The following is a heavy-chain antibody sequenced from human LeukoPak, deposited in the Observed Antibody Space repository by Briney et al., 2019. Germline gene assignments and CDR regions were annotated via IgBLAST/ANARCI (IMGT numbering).Heavy chain of an antibody. D-gene: IGHD6-19*01. CDR2: IYYIGSN. CDR1: GFSISSYY. Sequence: AETLSLTCTVSGFSISSYYGSWIRQPPGKELEWVGYIYYIGSNNYNPSLKSRVTISVHTSKNQFSLKLSSVTAADTAVYYCASLIYSSGWKWFDPWGQGTLVTVSS. J-gene: IGHJ5*02. V-gene: IGHV4-59*01. CDR3: ASLIYSSGWKWFDP.